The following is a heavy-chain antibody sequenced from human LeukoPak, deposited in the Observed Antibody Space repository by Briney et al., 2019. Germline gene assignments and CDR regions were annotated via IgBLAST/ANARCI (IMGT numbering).Heavy chain of an antibody. D-gene: IGHD1-14*01. CDR3: ARFRSTYYYGMDV. V-gene: IGHV3-7*01. CDR2: IKEDGSQK. Sequence: GGSLRLSCAASGFTISSYWMSWVRQAPGKGLEWVANIKEDGSQKYYVDSVRGRFTISRDNAKNSLYLQMNSLRGEDTAVYFCARFRSTYYYGMDVWGQGTTVTVSS. J-gene: IGHJ6*02. CDR1: GFTISSYW.